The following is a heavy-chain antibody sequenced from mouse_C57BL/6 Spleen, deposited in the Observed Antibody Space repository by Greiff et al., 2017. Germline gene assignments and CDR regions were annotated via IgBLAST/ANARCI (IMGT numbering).Heavy chain of an antibody. CDR3: ARHEDHYYSNYAMDY. V-gene: IGHV1-62-2*01. CDR2: FYPGSGSI. Sequence: LMESGAELVKPGASVKLSCKASGYTFTEYTIHWVKQRSGQGLEWIGWFYPGSGSIKYNEKFKDKATLTADKSSSTVYMELSRLTSEDSAVYFCARHEDHYYSNYAMDYWGQGTSVTVSS. CDR1: GYTFTEYT. D-gene: IGHD2-5*01. J-gene: IGHJ4*01.